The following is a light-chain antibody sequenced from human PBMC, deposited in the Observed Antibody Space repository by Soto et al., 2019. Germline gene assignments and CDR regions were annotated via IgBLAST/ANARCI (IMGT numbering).Light chain of an antibody. CDR2: QAS. J-gene: IGKJ1*01. V-gene: IGKV1-5*01. CDR3: QQYNTYRT. Sequence: DIQMTQSPSTLSASVGDRVTITCRASQSISTWLAWYQQKPGKAPKLLIHQASSLESGVPSRFSGSGSGTEFTLTINSLQPDDFGTYYCQQYNTYRTFGQGTRLEIK. CDR1: QSISTW.